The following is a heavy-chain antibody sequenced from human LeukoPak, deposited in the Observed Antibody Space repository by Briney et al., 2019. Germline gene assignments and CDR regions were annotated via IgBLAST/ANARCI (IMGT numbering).Heavy chain of an antibody. J-gene: IGHJ4*02. Sequence: EASVKVSCKASGYTFIGYYMHWVRQAPGQGLEWMGWISPNSGGTNYAQKFQGRVTMTRDTSISTAYMELSRLTSDDTAVYYCARVWGFYNGQISGLDSWGQGSLVTVSS. D-gene: IGHD1-1*01. V-gene: IGHV1-2*02. CDR1: GYTFIGYY. CDR3: ARVWGFYNGQISGLDS. CDR2: ISPNSGGT.